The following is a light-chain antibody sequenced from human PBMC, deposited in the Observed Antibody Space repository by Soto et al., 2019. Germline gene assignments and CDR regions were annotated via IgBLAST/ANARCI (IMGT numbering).Light chain of an antibody. V-gene: IGLV2-14*01. CDR2: DVS. CDR1: SSDVGGYNY. Sequence: QSALTQPASVSGSPGQSITISCTGTSSDVGGYNYVSWYQQHPGKAPKLMIFDVSNRPSGVSNRFSGSKSGNTASLTISGLQAEDEADYYCSSYTSSSPLYVFGTGTKLPVL. CDR3: SSYTSSSPLYV. J-gene: IGLJ1*01.